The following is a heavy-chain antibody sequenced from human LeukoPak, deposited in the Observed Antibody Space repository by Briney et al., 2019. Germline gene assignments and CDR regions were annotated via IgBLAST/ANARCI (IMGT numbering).Heavy chain of an antibody. CDR1: GFTFSNYW. J-gene: IGHJ4*02. D-gene: IGHD3-10*01. CDR2: IKGDGVSP. V-gene: IGHV3-74*01. Sequence: GGSLRLSCAASGFTFSNYWMHWVRQVPGKGLVWVSRIKGDGVSPTYAGSVKGRFTISRDNAKHTLYLQMNSLRAEDTAVYYCARKPDYYGADYWGQGTLVTVSS. CDR3: ARKPDYYGADY.